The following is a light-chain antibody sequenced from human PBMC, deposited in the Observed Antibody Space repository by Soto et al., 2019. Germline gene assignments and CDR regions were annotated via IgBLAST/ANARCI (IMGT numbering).Light chain of an antibody. CDR1: SSDVGGYKY. V-gene: IGLV2-8*01. Sequence: QSVLTQPPSASGSPGQSVTISCTGTSSDVGGYKYVSWYQQHPGKAPQLMIYEVNKRPSGVPDRFSGSKSGNTASLTVSGLQAEDEADYSSSSYAGGITLEVFGTGTKVTVL. CDR3: SSYAGGITLEV. J-gene: IGLJ1*01. CDR2: EVN.